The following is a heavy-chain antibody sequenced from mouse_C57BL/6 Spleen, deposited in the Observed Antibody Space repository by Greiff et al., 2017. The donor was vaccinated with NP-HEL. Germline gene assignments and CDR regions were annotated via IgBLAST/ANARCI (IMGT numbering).Heavy chain of an antibody. CDR2: INPSNGGT. J-gene: IGHJ1*03. V-gene: IGHV1-53*01. D-gene: IGHD3-2*02. CDR3: AREADSSGYVKDRDFDV. CDR1: GYTFTSYW. Sequence: QVQLQQPGTELVKPGASVKLSCKASGYTFTSYWMHWVKQRPGQGLEWIGNINPSNGGTNYNEKFKSKATLTVDQSSSTAYMQLSSLTSEDSAVYYCAREADSSGYVKDRDFDVWGTGTTVTVSS.